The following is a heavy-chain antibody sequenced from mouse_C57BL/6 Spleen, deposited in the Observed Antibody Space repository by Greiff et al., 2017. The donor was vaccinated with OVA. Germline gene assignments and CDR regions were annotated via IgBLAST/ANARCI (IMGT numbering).Heavy chain of an antibody. Sequence: QVQLKESGPELVKPGASVKISCKASGYAFSSSWMNWVKQRPGKGLEWIGGIYPGDGDTNYNGKFKGKATLTADKSSITAYMQRSSLTAEDSTVYFCARGDYYGRSYGYFDVWGTGTTVTVSS. D-gene: IGHD1-1*01. CDR3: ARGDYYGRSYGYFDV. CDR1: GYAFSSSW. CDR2: IYPGDGDT. V-gene: IGHV1-82*01. J-gene: IGHJ1*03.